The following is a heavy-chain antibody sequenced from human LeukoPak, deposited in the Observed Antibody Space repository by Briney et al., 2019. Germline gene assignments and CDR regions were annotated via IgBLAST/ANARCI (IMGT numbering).Heavy chain of an antibody. J-gene: IGHJ6*03. V-gene: IGHV3-49*04. CDR3: TREKWYCSSTSCYAEFNYMDV. CDR2: IRSKAYGGTT. D-gene: IGHD2-2*01. Sequence: GGSLRLSCTASGFTFGDYAMSWVRQAPGKGLEWVGFIRSKAYGGTTEYAASVKGRFTISRDDSKSIACLQMNSLKTEDTAVYYCTREKWYCSSTSCYAEFNYMDVWGKGTTVTISS. CDR1: GFTFGDYA.